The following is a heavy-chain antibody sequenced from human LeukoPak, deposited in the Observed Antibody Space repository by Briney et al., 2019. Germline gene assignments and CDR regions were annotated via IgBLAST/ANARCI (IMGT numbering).Heavy chain of an antibody. CDR3: AKDATPRNRLRHHFDP. D-gene: IGHD1-14*01. CDR2: VGGGDDI. CDR1: GFTFNIYG. V-gene: IGHV3-23*01. Sequence: GGSLRLSCVASGFTFNIYGMSWVRQDPGKGLEWVSSVGGGDDIHYADSVKGRFTGYRDDAKNSVYQQMNSLRVEDTAIYFSAKDATPRNRLRHHFDPWGQGTLVSVSS. J-gene: IGHJ5*02.